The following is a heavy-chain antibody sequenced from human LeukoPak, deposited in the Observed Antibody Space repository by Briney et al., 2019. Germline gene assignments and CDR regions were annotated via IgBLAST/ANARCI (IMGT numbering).Heavy chain of an antibody. D-gene: IGHD3-9*01. V-gene: IGHV1-69*13. Sequence: SVKASCKASGGTFSSYAISWVRQAPGQGLEWMGGIIPIFGTANYAQKFQGRVTITADESTSTAYMELSSLRSEDTAVYYCARPHELYDILTGPLDYWGQGTLVTVSS. CDR1: GGTFSSYA. CDR3: ARPHELYDILTGPLDY. CDR2: IIPIFGTA. J-gene: IGHJ4*02.